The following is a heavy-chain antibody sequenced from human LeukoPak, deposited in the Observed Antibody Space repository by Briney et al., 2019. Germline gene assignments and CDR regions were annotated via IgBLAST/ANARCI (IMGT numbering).Heavy chain of an antibody. J-gene: IGHJ1*01. CDR2: INPNSGGT. V-gene: IGHV1-2*02. CDR3: ARDSYYDSSGYYSSEYFQH. Sequence: ASVKVSCKASGYTFTGYYMHWMRQAPGQGLERMGWINPNSGGTNYAQKFQGRVTMTRDTSISTAYMELSRLRSDDTAVYYCARDSYYDSSGYYSSEYFQHWGQGTLVTVSS. D-gene: IGHD3-22*01. CDR1: GYTFTGYY.